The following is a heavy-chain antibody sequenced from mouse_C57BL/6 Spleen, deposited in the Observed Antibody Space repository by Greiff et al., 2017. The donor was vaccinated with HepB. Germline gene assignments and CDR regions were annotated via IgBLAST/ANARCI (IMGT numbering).Heavy chain of an antibody. Sequence: VQLQQPGAELVKPGASVKMSCKASGYTFTSYWITWVKQRPGQGLEWIGDIYPGDGDTNYNGKFKGKATLTADKSSSTAYMQLSSLTSEDSAVYFGAREGNWGNAMDYWGQGTPVTVSS. D-gene: IGHD4-1*01. CDR3: AREGNWGNAMDY. V-gene: IGHV1-55*01. CDR1: GYTFTSYW. CDR2: IYPGDGDT. J-gene: IGHJ4*01.